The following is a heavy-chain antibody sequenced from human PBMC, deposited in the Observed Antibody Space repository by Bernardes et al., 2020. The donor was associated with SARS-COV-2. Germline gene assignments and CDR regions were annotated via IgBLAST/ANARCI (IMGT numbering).Heavy chain of an antibody. Sequence: ASVKVSCKASGYTFTAYYIHWVRQAPGQGLEWVGWINPNTGATHFAQKFQGWVTMTRDTSISTAYMEVSRLTADDTAVYYCARDLSAAARMDYYYHGMDVWRQGTRVTGSS. CDR2: INPNTGAT. CDR3: ARDLSAAARMDYYYHGMDV. V-gene: IGHV1-2*04. CDR1: GYTFTAYY. J-gene: IGHJ6*02. D-gene: IGHD2-2*01.